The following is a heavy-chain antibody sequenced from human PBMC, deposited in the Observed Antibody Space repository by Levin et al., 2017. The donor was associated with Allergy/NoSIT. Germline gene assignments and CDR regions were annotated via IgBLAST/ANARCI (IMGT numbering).Heavy chain of an antibody. CDR3: ARQFFFGSGTHYDSFGV. Sequence: GESLKISCEGSGYTFTKYWINWVRQVPGEGLEWVARIDPSDSYTNYSPSFKGHVTISVDNSVNTAYLQWNSLEASDTAIYFCARQFFFGSGTHYDSFGVWGQGTMVTVSS. V-gene: IGHV5-10-1*01. CDR1: GYTFTKYW. J-gene: IGHJ3*01. D-gene: IGHD3-10*01. CDR2: IDPSDSYT.